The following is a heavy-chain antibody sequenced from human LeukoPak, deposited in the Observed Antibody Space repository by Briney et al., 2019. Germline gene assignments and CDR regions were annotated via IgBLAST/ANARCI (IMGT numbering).Heavy chain of an antibody. Sequence: PGGSLRLSCAASGFTFSSYAMHWVRQAPGKGLEWVAIISYDGSNKYYADSVKGRFTISRDNSENTLYLQMNSLRAEDTAVYYCARERLTTVTALDYWGQGTLVTVSS. D-gene: IGHD4-17*01. V-gene: IGHV3-30*04. CDR2: ISYDGSNK. J-gene: IGHJ4*02. CDR1: GFTFSSYA. CDR3: ARERLTTVTALDY.